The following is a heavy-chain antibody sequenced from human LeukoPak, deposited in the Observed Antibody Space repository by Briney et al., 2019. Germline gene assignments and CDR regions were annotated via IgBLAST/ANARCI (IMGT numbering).Heavy chain of an antibody. D-gene: IGHD1-14*01. V-gene: IGHV3-48*01. J-gene: IGHJ3*02. CDR3: ARDRKAPDAFDI. CDR2: ISSSSSAI. Sequence: GGSLRLSCAASGFTFSRFGMNWVRQAPGKGLEWISYISSSSSAIYYADSVKGRFTISRDNSKNTLYLQMNSLRAEDTAVYYCARDRKAPDAFDIWGQGTMVTVSS. CDR1: GFTFSRFG.